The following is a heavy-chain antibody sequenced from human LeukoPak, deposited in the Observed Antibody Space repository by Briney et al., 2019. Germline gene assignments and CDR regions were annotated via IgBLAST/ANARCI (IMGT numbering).Heavy chain of an antibody. CDR3: ARAGGGIVIVPAARGSDY. CDR1: GYTFTRYY. J-gene: IGHJ4*02. D-gene: IGHD2-2*01. V-gene: IGHV1-46*01. Sequence: GASVKVSCKTTGYTFTRYYMHWVRQAPGQGLEWMGIINPSGGTTSYAQKFQGRVTMTRDTSTSTVYMELSSLRSEDTAVYYCARAGGGIVIVPAARGSDYWGQGTLVTVSS. CDR2: INPSGGTT.